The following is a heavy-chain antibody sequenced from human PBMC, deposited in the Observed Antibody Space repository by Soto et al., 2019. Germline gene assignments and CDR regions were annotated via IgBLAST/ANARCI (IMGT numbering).Heavy chain of an antibody. J-gene: IGHJ4*02. CDR2: IWYDGSKK. V-gene: IGHV3-33*01. CDR1: GFTFSSNG. CDR3: ARLTGSYFDY. Sequence: GGSLRLSCAASGFTFSSNGMLWARQSPGKGLEWVAVIWYDGSKKYYADSVRGRFTISRDNSKNTLSLQMNSLRAEDTAVYYCARLTGSYFDYWGLGTPVIVSS. D-gene: IGHD3-9*01.